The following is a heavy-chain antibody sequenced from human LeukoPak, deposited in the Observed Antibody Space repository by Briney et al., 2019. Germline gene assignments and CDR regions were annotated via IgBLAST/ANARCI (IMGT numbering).Heavy chain of an antibody. CDR3: AGELRFLEWLLPIDY. Sequence: GSLRLSCAASGFTFSSYAMSWVRQAPGKGLEWVSTISDSGSGGSTYYADSVKGRFTISRDNSKNTLYLQMNSLRAEDTAVYYCAGELRFLEWLLPIDYWGQGTLVTVSS. J-gene: IGHJ4*02. CDR2: ISDSGSGGST. D-gene: IGHD3-3*01. CDR1: GFTFSSYA. V-gene: IGHV3-23*01.